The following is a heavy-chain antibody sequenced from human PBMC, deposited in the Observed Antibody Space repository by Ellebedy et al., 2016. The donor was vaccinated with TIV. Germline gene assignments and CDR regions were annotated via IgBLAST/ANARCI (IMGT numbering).Heavy chain of an antibody. CDR2: IYPGDSDT. J-gene: IGHJ4*02. Sequence: KVSCKVSGYSSTNYWIAWVRHMPGKGLEWLGVIYPGDSDTRYSPSFQGQVTISADKSISTAYLQWSSLKASDTAMYYSARQVTGTSSPDYWGQGTLVTVSS. CDR3: ARQVTGTSSPDY. D-gene: IGHD1-20*01. V-gene: IGHV5-51*01. CDR1: GYSSTNYW.